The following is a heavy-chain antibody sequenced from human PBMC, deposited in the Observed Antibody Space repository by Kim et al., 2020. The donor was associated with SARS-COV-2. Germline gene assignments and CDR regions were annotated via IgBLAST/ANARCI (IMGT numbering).Heavy chain of an antibody. J-gene: IGHJ4*02. Sequence: GGSLRLSCTTSGLTFGDHSMSWVHRGPGKGLEWVGFIRRKASGETTAYAASVKGRFTISRDDSNSIAYLQMNSLKTDDTAVYYCIAGERYTAYWGQGTLVTVSS. D-gene: IGHD2-2*02. CDR1: GLTFGDHS. V-gene: IGHV3-49*04. CDR3: IAGERYTAY. CDR2: IRRKASGETT.